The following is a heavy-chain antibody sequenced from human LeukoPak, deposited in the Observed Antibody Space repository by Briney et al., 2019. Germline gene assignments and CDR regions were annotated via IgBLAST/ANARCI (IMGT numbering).Heavy chain of an antibody. CDR3: ATVRIQDFDY. D-gene: IGHD1-14*01. CDR2: ISGSGGTT. Sequence: GGSLRLSCAASGFTFSTYAMSWVRQAPGKGLEWVSSISGSGGTTYYADSVKGRFTISRDNSKSTLFLQMNSLRAEDTAVYYCATVRIQDFDYWGQGTLVTVSS. V-gene: IGHV3-23*01. CDR1: GFTFSTYA. J-gene: IGHJ4*02.